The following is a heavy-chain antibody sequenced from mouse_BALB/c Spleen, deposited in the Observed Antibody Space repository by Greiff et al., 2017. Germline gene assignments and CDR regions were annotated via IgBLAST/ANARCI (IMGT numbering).Heavy chain of an antibody. CDR2: ISSGGGST. Sequence: EVQRVESGGGLVKPGGSLKLSCAASGFAFSSYDMSWVRQTPEKRLEWVAYISSGGGSTYYPDTVKGRFTISRDNAKNTLYLQMSSLKSEDTAMYYCATYYRYDYAMDYWGQGTSVTVSS. CDR1: GFAFSSYD. V-gene: IGHV5-12-1*01. D-gene: IGHD2-14*01. CDR3: ATYYRYDYAMDY. J-gene: IGHJ4*01.